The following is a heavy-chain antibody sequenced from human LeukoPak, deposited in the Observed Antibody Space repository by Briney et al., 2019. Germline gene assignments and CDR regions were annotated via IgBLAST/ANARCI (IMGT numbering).Heavy chain of an antibody. CDR2: VYSSGRT. Sequence: ETLSLTCKVSGGSISNYYWNWIRQSPGKGLEWIGYVYSSGRTNYNPSLKSRVSMSVDTSKNQFALRLTSVTATDTAMYYCASRASVENWFDPWGQGTLVTVSS. V-gene: IGHV4-59*01. CDR1: GGSISNYY. J-gene: IGHJ5*02. D-gene: IGHD5/OR15-5a*01. CDR3: ASRASVENWFDP.